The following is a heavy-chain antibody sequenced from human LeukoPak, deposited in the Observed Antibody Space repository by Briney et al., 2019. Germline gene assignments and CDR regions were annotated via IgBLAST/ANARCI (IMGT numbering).Heavy chain of an antibody. CDR2: ISGSGGSI. D-gene: IGHD1-26*01. CDR1: RFTFNSYA. Sequence: GGPLRLSCAASRFTFNSYAMNWVRQAPGKGLEWVSAISGSGGSIYYTDYVKGRFTISRDNSKNTLFLQMNSLRAEDTAVYYCAKVWGSYSTGYFDYWGQGTLVTVSS. J-gene: IGHJ4*02. CDR3: AKVWGSYSTGYFDY. V-gene: IGHV3-23*01.